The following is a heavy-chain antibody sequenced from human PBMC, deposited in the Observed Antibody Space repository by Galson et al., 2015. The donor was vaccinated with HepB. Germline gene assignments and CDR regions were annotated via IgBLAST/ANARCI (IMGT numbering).Heavy chain of an antibody. CDR1: GFTFSSYS. V-gene: IGHV3-21*01. CDR3: ARELVVISERDAFDI. Sequence: SLRLSCAASGFTFSSYSMNWVRQAPGKGLEWVSSISSSSSYIYYADSVKGRFTISRDNAKNSLYLQMNSLRAEDTAVYYCARELVVISERDAFDIWGQGTMVTVSS. J-gene: IGHJ3*02. D-gene: IGHD3-22*01. CDR2: ISSSSSYI.